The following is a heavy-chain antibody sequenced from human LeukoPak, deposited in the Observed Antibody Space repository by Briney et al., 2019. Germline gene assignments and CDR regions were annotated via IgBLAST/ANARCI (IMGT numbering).Heavy chain of an antibody. D-gene: IGHD3-10*01. J-gene: IGHJ4*02. Sequence: PSETLSLTCAVYGGSFSGYYWSWVRQPPGKGLEWIGEINHSGSTNYNPSLKSRVTISVDTSKNQFSLKLSSVTAADTAVYYCARYLSMVRGVLAYRRGYYFWGQGTLVTVSS. CDR2: INHSGST. CDR3: ARYLSMVRGVLAYRRGYYF. V-gene: IGHV4-34*01. CDR1: GGSFSGYY.